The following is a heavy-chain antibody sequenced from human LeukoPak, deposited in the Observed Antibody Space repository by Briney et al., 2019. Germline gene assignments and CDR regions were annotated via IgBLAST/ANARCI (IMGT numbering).Heavy chain of an antibody. J-gene: IGHJ4*02. Sequence: SETLSLTCTVSGGSISSYYWSWIWQPPGKGLEWIGYIYYSGSTNYNPSLKSRVTISVDTSKNQFSLKLSSVTAADTAVYYCARDSTGGPHYYGSGSPGLFDYWGQGTLVTVSS. V-gene: IGHV4-59*01. CDR1: GGSISSYY. CDR3: ARDSTGGPHYYGSGSPGLFDY. D-gene: IGHD3-10*01. CDR2: IYYSGST.